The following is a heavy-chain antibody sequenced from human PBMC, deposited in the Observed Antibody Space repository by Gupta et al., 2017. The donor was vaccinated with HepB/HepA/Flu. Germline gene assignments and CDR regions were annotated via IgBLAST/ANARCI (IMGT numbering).Heavy chain of an antibody. CDR2: IYYSGST. CDR3: ARHACAAATPCNYYYGMDV. V-gene: IGHV4-39*01. D-gene: IGHD2-15*01. Sequence: QLQLQESGPGLVKPSETLSLPCTVSGGSISISSYSWGWIRQPPGKGLEWIGSIYYSGSTYYNPSLKSRVTISVDTSKNQFSLKLSSVTAADTAVYYCARHACAAATPCNYYYGMDVWGQGTTVTVSS. CDR1: GGSISISSYS. J-gene: IGHJ6*02.